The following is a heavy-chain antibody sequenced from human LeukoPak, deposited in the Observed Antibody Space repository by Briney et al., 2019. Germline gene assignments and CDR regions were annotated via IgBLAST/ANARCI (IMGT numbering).Heavy chain of an antibody. D-gene: IGHD6-25*01. Sequence: GGSLRLSCAASGFTFSGYSMNWVRQTPGKGLEWVSYISGSSSPIFYADSVKGRFTISRDNAKNSLYLQMNSLRAEDTAMYYCAREPAAAGKNWFDPWGQGTLVTVSS. J-gene: IGHJ5*02. V-gene: IGHV3-48*04. CDR3: AREPAAAGKNWFDP. CDR1: GFTFSGYS. CDR2: ISGSSSPI.